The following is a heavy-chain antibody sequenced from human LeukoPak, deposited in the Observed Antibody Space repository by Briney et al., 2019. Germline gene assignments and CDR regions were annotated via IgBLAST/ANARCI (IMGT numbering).Heavy chain of an antibody. CDR3: ASGGYSSGWYGSFDI. CDR1: GASISSSDYY. V-gene: IGHV4-39*01. D-gene: IGHD6-19*01. Sequence: SETLSLTCTVSGASISSSDYYWGWIRQPQGKGLEWIGSLYSGGLTYYNPSLKSRVTISVDTSKNQFSLKVTSVTAADTAVYSCASGGYSSGWYGSFDIWGQWTVVTVSS. CDR2: LYSGGLT. J-gene: IGHJ3*02.